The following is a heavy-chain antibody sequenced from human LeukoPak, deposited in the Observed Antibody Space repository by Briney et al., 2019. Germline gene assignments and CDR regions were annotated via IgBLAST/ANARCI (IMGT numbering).Heavy chain of an antibody. V-gene: IGHV4-59*01. Sequence: SETLSLTCTVSGVSISSYYWGWIRQPPGKGLEWIGYIYYSGTTNYNPPLKSRVTISVDTSKNQFSLKLSSVTAADTAVYYCARARTGSWAYDYWGQGTLVTVSS. CDR1: GVSISSYY. D-gene: IGHD6-13*01. CDR2: IYYSGTT. CDR3: ARARTGSWAYDY. J-gene: IGHJ4*02.